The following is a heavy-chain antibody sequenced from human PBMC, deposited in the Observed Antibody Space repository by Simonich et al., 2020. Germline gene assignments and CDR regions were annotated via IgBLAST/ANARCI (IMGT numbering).Heavy chain of an antibody. D-gene: IGHD2-2*01. Sequence: EVQLVESGGGLVKPGGSLRLSCAASGFTFSSYSMNWVRQAPGKGLEWVSSISSSSSYIYYADSVKGRFTISRDNAKNSLYRQMNSLRAEDTAVYYCAGGVYCSSTSCSTYYNYGMDVWGQGTTVTVSS. V-gene: IGHV3-21*01. CDR2: ISSSSSYI. CDR1: GFTFSSYS. J-gene: IGHJ6*02. CDR3: AGGVYCSSTSCSTYYNYGMDV.